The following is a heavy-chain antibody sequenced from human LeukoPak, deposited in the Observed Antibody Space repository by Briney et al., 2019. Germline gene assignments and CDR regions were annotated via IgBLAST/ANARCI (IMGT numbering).Heavy chain of an antibody. J-gene: IGHJ4*02. CDR3: ARHPSGSSWFDFYFDY. D-gene: IGHD6-13*01. V-gene: IGHV4-59*08. Sequence: SETLSLTCTVSGGSISSYYWSWIRQPPGKGLEWIGYIYYSGSTNYNPSLKSRVTISVDTSKNQFSLKLSSVTAAGTAVYYCARHPSGSSWFDFYFDYWGQGTLVTVSS. CDR2: IYYSGST. CDR1: GGSISSYY.